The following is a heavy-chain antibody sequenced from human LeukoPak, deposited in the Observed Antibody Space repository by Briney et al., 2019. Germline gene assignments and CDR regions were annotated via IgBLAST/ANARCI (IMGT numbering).Heavy chain of an antibody. CDR1: GFTFSSYG. V-gene: IGHV3-13*01. CDR2: IGKAGDT. J-gene: IGHJ5*02. D-gene: IGHD3-10*01. CDR3: VRGDVGSDP. Sequence: GGALRLSCTASGFTFSSYGMHWVRQPTGEGLEWVSGIGKAGDTYYLGSVKVRFTISRENAKNSLYLQMNSLRVGDTAVYYCVRGDVGSDPWAREPWSPSPQ.